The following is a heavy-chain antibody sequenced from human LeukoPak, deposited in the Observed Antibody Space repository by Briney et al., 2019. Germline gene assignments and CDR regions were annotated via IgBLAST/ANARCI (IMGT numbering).Heavy chain of an antibody. Sequence: SQTLSLTCAISGDSVSSNSAAWNWIRQSPLRGLEWLGRTYYRSKWYNDYAVSVKSRITINPDTSKNQFSLQLNSVTPEDAAVYYCARAGRGYGTDAFDIWGQGTMVTVSS. CDR2: TYYRSKWYN. D-gene: IGHD5-12*01. CDR3: ARAGRGYGTDAFDI. V-gene: IGHV6-1*01. J-gene: IGHJ3*02. CDR1: GDSVSSNSAA.